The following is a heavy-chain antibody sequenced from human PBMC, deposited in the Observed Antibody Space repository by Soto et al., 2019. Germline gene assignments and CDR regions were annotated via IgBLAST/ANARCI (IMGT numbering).Heavy chain of an antibody. V-gene: IGHV3-33*01. D-gene: IGHD5-12*01. CDR3: ARDRDDGYTGDAFDI. J-gene: IGHJ3*02. Sequence: QVQLVESGGGVVQPGRSLRLSCAASGFTFSTYGMHWVRQAPGKGLEWVSVIWYDGSDKYYADSVKGRFTISRDNSRNTLYLQMNSLRAEDTAVYYCARDRDDGYTGDAFDIWGHGTMVIVSS. CDR1: GFTFSTYG. CDR2: IWYDGSDK.